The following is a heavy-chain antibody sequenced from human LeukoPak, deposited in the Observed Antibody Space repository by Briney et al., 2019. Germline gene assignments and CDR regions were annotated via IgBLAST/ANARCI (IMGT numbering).Heavy chain of an antibody. D-gene: IGHD3-3*01. J-gene: IGHJ3*02. Sequence: PGGSLRLSCAASRFTFSDFAMSWVRQAPGKRLEWVSTIEGDDSATHYADAVKGRFTISRDNFKDTLYLQMNSLKAEDTAVYYCAKDAFSYNGVYDAFDIWGQGTMVTVSS. CDR3: AKDAFSYNGVYDAFDI. CDR1: RFTFSDFA. V-gene: IGHV3-23*01. CDR2: IEGDDSAT.